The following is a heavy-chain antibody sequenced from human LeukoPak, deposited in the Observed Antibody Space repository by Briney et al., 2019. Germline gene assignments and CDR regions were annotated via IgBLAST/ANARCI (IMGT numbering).Heavy chain of an antibody. CDR2: ISSSGSTI. D-gene: IGHD3-10*01. V-gene: IGHV3-48*03. CDR3: ASGITTVRGVKGFYAFDI. J-gene: IGHJ3*02. Sequence: GGSLRLSCAASGFTFSSYEMNWVRQAPGKGLEWVSYISSSGSTIYYADSVKGRFTISRDNAKNSLYLQVNSLRAEDTAVYYCASGITTVRGVKGFYAFDIWGQGTMVTVSS. CDR1: GFTFSSYE.